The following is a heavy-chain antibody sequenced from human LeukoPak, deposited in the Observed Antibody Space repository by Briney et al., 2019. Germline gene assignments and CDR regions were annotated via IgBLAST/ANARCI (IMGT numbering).Heavy chain of an antibody. J-gene: IGHJ5*02. CDR2: IYYSGST. D-gene: IGHD3-22*01. V-gene: IGHV4-59*01. Sequence: SETLSLTCTVSGGSISSYYWSWIRQPPGKGLEWIGYIYYSGSTNYNPSLKSRVTISVDTSKNQFSLKLSSVTAADTAVYYRARVINTMIVAHWFDPWGQGTLVTVSS. CDR1: GGSISSYY. CDR3: ARVINTMIVAHWFDP.